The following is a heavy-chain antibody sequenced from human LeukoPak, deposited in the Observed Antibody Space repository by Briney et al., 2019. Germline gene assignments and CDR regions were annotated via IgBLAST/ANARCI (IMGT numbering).Heavy chain of an antibody. J-gene: IGHJ4*02. CDR2: INSDGSST. Sequence: HPGGSLRLSCVASGFTFSSYWMHWVRQAPGEGLVWVSRINSDGSSTSYADSVKGRFTISRDNAKNSLYLQMNSLRAEDTAVYYCARDPVGATTPDCWGQGALVTVSS. D-gene: IGHD1-26*01. CDR3: ARDPVGATTPDC. CDR1: GFTFSSYW. V-gene: IGHV3-74*01.